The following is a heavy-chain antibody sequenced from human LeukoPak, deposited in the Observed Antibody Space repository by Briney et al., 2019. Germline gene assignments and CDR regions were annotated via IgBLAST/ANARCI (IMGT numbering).Heavy chain of an antibody. D-gene: IGHD6-13*01. Sequence: VASVKVSCKASGYTFTGYYMHWVRQAPGQGLEWMGWINPNSGGTNYAQKFQGRVTMTRDTSISTAYMELSRLRSDDTAVYYCARDYSSSWYSTGLGWFDPWGQGTLVTVSS. CDR3: ARDYSSSWYSTGLGWFDP. V-gene: IGHV1-2*02. CDR2: INPNSGGT. CDR1: GYTFTGYY. J-gene: IGHJ5*02.